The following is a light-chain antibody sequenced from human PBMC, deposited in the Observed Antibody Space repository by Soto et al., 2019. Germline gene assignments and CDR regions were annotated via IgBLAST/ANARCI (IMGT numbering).Light chain of an antibody. J-gene: IGLJ1*01. Sequence: QSALTQPPSASGSPGQSVTISCTGTSSDVGYYNYVSWYQQYPGKAPKLLIYEVSKRPSGVPDRFSGSKSGNTASLTVSGLQAVDEADYYCTSYAGTDVHYVFGTGTKLTVL. V-gene: IGLV2-8*01. CDR2: EVS. CDR3: TSYAGTDVHYV. CDR1: SSDVGYYNY.